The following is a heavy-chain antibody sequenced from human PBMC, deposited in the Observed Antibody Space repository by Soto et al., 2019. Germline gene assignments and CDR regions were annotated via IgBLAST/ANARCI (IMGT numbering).Heavy chain of an antibody. CDR1: GYTLTELS. CDR2: FDPEDGET. D-gene: IGHD3-9*01. V-gene: IGHV1-24*01. J-gene: IGHJ3*02. Sequence: ASVKVSCKVSGYTLTELSMHWVRQAPGKGLEWMGDFDPEDGETIYAQKFQGRVTMTEDISTDTAYMELSSLRFEDTAVYYCATDSPVLRYFDWLPRPIAFDIWGQGTMVTVSS. CDR3: ATDSPVLRYFDWLPRPIAFDI.